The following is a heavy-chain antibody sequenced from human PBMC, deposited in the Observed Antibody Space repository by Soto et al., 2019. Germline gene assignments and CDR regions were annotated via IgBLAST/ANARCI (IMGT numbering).Heavy chain of an antibody. Sequence: SETLSLTCTVSGGSISSGGYYWSWIRQHPGKGLEWIGYIYYSGSTYYNPSLKSRVTISVDTSKNQFSLKLSSVTAADTAVYYCATASLLGRNNYSELRGRGTLVTVPP. J-gene: IGHJ2*01. D-gene: IGHD3-22*01. CDR3: ATASLLGRNNYSEL. V-gene: IGHV4-31*03. CDR2: IYYSGST. CDR1: GGSISSGGYY.